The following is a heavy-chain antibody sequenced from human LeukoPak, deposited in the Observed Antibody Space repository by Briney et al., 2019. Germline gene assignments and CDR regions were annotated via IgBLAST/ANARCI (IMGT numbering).Heavy chain of an antibody. J-gene: IGHJ5*02. CDR1: GGSFSGYY. V-gene: IGHV4-34*01. Sequence: SETLSLTCAVYGGSFSGYYWSWIRQPPGKGLEWIGEINHSGSTNYNSSLKSRVTISVDTSKNQFSLKLSSVTAADTAVYYCARFGSMSSGWLRYNWFDPWGQGTLVTVSS. CDR2: INHSGST. D-gene: IGHD6-19*01. CDR3: ARFGSMSSGWLRYNWFDP.